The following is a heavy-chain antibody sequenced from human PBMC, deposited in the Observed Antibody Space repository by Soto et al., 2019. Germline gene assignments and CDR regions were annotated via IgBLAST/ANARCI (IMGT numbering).Heavy chain of an antibody. CDR1: GFTFSSNV. CDR2: ISNDGSNK. CDR3: AKATWYGSGTTGYFFGY. D-gene: IGHD3-10*01. V-gene: IGHV3-30*18. Sequence: QVQLVESGGGVVQPGRSLRLSCAASGFTFSSNVMHWVRQAPGEGLEWVAVISNDGSNKYLADSVRGRFTISRDNSNNTLYLQMNSLRPEDTAVYYCAKATWYGSGTTGYFFGYWGQGALVTVSS. J-gene: IGHJ4*02.